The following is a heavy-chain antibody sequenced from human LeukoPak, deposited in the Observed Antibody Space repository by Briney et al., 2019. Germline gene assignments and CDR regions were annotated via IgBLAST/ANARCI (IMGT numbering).Heavy chain of an antibody. Sequence: GGSLRLSCEVSGFAFSSYVMSWVRQAPGNGLEWVSAIDSNGVTTNYADSVKGRFTISRDNSKNTLYLQLSSLRVEDTAVYYCAEGDDFLADYRYRFDYWGQGTLVTVSS. D-gene: IGHD3-9*01. CDR2: IDSNGVTT. J-gene: IGHJ4*02. CDR1: GFAFSSYV. CDR3: AEGDDFLADYRYRFDY. V-gene: IGHV3-23*01.